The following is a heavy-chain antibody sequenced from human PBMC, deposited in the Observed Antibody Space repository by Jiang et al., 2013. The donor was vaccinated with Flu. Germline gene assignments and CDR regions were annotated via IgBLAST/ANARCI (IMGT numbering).Heavy chain of an antibody. CDR3: ARDRIKEQLVPDWYFDL. J-gene: IGHJ2*01. D-gene: IGHD6-13*01. Sequence: EWMGGIIPIFGTANYAQKFQGRVTITADKSTSTAYMELSSLRSEDTAVYYCARDRIKEQLVPDWYFDLWGRGTLVTVSS. CDR2: IIPIFGTA. V-gene: IGHV1-69*06.